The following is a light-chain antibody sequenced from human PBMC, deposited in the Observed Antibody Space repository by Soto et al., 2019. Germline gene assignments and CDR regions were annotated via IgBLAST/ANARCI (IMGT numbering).Light chain of an antibody. CDR3: QQFGSYPLT. CDR2: VAS. V-gene: IGKV1-9*01. J-gene: IGKJ4*01. CDR1: QGIGRY. Sequence: DTQLTQSPSFLSASVGDRVTITCRASQGIGRYLAWYQQKPGKAPKLLIYVASTLQSGVPSRFSGSGSGTEFTLTISSLQPEDFATYYCQQFGSYPLTFGGGTEVEIK.